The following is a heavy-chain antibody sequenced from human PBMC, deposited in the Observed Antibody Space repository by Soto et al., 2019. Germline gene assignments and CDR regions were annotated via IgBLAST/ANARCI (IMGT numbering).Heavy chain of an antibody. CDR3: ARDGREASGIDV. V-gene: IGHV4-59*11. D-gene: IGHD1-26*01. CDR1: GGSISSHY. J-gene: IGHJ6*02. CDR2: IYYRGNT. Sequence: QVQLEESGPGLVKPSETLSLTCTVSGGSISSHYWSWVRQAPGKGLEWIGCIYYRGNTFYNPSLKRRGTISVDTSNNQFSLTLDSVTPADTAVYYCARDGREASGIDVWGQGTAVTVSS.